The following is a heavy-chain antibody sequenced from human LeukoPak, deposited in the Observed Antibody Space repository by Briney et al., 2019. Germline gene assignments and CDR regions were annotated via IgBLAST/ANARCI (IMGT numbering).Heavy chain of an antibody. J-gene: IGHJ4*02. Sequence: GGSLRLSCAASGFTVSSNYMSWVRQAPGKGLEWVSVIYSGGSTYYADSVKGRFTISRDNSKNTLYLQMNSLRAEDTAVYYCASPGRYYDSSGYDYWGQGTLVTASS. D-gene: IGHD3-22*01. V-gene: IGHV3-53*01. CDR2: IYSGGST. CDR1: GFTVSSNY. CDR3: ASPGRYYDSSGYDY.